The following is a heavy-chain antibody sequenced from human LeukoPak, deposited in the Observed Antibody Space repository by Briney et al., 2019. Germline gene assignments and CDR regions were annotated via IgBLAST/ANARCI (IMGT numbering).Heavy chain of an antibody. CDR3: TTDLPRYSRIIDY. CDR1: GFTFADYA. J-gene: IGHJ4*02. D-gene: IGHD4-11*01. V-gene: IGHV3-49*04. Sequence: PGRSLRLSCTTSGFTFADYAFSWVRQAPGKGLEWVGFIRSKAYGGTTEYAASVRGRFTISRDDSKSIAYLQVNSLKTEDTAVYYCTTDLPRYSRIIDYWGQGTLVTVSS. CDR2: IRSKAYGGTT.